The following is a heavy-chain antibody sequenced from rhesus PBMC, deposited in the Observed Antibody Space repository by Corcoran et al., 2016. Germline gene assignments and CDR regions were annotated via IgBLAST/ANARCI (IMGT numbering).Heavy chain of an antibody. J-gene: IGHJ4*01. CDR1: GYTFTDYY. V-gene: IGHV1-111*02. Sequence: EVQLVQSGAEVKKPGASVKISCKASGYTFTDYYLHWVRQAPGKGFEWMGRVDPEDGEAIHAQKIQDRVTIIADTSTDTAYMELSSLRSEDTAVYYCATYCTGSGCYFDYWGQGVLVTVSS. CDR3: ATYCTGSGCYFDY. CDR2: VDPEDGEA. D-gene: IGHD2-21*01.